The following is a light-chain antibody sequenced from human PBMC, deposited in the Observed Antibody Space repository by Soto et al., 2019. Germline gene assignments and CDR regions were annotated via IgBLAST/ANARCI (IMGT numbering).Light chain of an antibody. CDR2: GAS. CDR3: QQYGSSVLT. V-gene: IGKV3-20*01. J-gene: IGKJ4*01. CDR1: QSVSNSY. Sequence: EIVLTQSPCTLSLSPGERATLSCRASQSVSNSYLAWYQQKPGQAPRLLISGASSRATGIPDRFSGSGSGTDFTLTISRLEPEEFSVYYCQQYGSSVLTFGGGTKVESK.